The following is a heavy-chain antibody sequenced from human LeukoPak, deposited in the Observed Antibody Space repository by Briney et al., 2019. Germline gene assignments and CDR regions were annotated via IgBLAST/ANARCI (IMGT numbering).Heavy chain of an antibody. CDR3: ARVNVASSGFDY. Sequence: GGSLRLSCAASGFTFHTFTMNWVRQAPGKGLEWVGRTRNKANSYTAEYAASVKGRLTISRDDSKNSLYLQMNSLRTEDTAVYYCARVNVASSGFDYWGQGTLVTVSS. D-gene: IGHD3-10*01. CDR1: GFTFHTFT. J-gene: IGHJ4*02. V-gene: IGHV3-72*01. CDR2: TRNKANSYTA.